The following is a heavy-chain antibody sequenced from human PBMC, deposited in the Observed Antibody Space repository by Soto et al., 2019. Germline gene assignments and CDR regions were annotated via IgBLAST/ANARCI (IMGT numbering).Heavy chain of an antibody. Sequence: ASVKVSCKVSGYAFTSYGISWVRQAPGQGLEWMGWISAYNGNTKYAQKLQGRATMTTDTSTSTAYMEVRSLRSDDTAVYYCARDLAVGLVAYWGQGTLVTVSS. D-gene: IGHD6-19*01. J-gene: IGHJ4*02. CDR2: ISAYNGNT. CDR1: GYAFTSYG. CDR3: ARDLAVGLVAY. V-gene: IGHV1-18*01.